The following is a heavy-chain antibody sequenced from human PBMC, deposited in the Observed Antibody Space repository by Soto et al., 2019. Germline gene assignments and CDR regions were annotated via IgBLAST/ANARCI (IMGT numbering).Heavy chain of an antibody. D-gene: IGHD6-13*01. CDR2: INVYNGNT. Sequence: ASVKVSCKASVYTFTNYGISWVRQAPGQGLEWMGWINVYNGNTKYAQKVQGRVTMTTDTSTSTAYMELRSLRSEDTAVYYCARVSSWSCFDYWGQGTLVTVSS. CDR3: ARVSSWSCFDY. J-gene: IGHJ4*02. V-gene: IGHV1-18*01. CDR1: VYTFTNYG.